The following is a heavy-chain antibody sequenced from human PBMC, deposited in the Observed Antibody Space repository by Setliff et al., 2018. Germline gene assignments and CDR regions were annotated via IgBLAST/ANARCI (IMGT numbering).Heavy chain of an antibody. CDR3: LRLVRYCTRTSCQRLSGDDY. D-gene: IGHD2-2*01. Sequence: GASVKVSCKASGYTLSNSILSWVRQAPGQGLEWVGWISVYNGKTYFAQKFQDRITLTTDTSTNTGYLELRGLRSDDTAVYYCLRLVRYCTRTSCQRLSGDDYWGQGTLVTVSS. J-gene: IGHJ4*02. CDR2: ISVYNGKT. CDR1: GYTLSNSI. V-gene: IGHV1-18*01.